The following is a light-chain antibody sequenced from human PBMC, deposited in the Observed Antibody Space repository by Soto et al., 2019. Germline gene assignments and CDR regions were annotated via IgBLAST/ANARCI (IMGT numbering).Light chain of an antibody. J-gene: IGKJ1*01. CDR1: QSVSGN. Sequence: EIVMTQSPATLSVSPGERATLSCRASQSVSGNLAGSQQKPGQTPRLLIYRAFTRATGIPARFSGSGSGTEFTLTISSLQSEDFAVYYCQQYNNWPRTFGQGTKVEIK. CDR2: RAF. V-gene: IGKV3-15*01. CDR3: QQYNNWPRT.